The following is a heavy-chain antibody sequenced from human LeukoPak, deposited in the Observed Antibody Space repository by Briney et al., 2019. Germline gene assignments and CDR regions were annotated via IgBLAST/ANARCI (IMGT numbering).Heavy chain of an antibody. CDR3: ARSYSSRSFYYMDV. CDR1: GFTFSSYA. CDR2: ISYDGSNK. V-gene: IGHV3-30*04. J-gene: IGHJ6*03. D-gene: IGHD6-13*01. Sequence: PGGSLRLSCAASGFTFSSYAMHWVRQAPGKGLEWVAVISYDGSNKYYADSVKGRFTISRDNAKNSLYLQMTSLRAEDTALYYCARSYSSRSFYYMDVWGKGTTVTVS.